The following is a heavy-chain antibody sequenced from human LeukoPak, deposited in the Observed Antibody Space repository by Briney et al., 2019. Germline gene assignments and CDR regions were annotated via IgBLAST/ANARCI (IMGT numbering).Heavy chain of an antibody. CDR3: ARWVYYYDSSGYYPRGFDY. Sequence: SETLSLTCAVYGGSFSGYYWSWIRQPPGKGLEWIGEINHSGSTNYNPSLKSRVTISVDTSKNQFSLKLSSVTAADTAVYYCARWVYYYDSSGYYPRGFDYWGQGTLVTVSS. D-gene: IGHD3-22*01. CDR1: GGSFSGYY. CDR2: INHSGST. V-gene: IGHV4-34*01. J-gene: IGHJ4*02.